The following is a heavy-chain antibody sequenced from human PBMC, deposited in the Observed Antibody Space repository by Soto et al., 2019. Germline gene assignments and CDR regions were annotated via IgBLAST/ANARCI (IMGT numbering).Heavy chain of an antibody. J-gene: IGHJ3*02. V-gene: IGHV3-7*01. CDR2: IEYDGSKK. D-gene: IGHD3-3*01. CDR3: ARDTGGGSDFWSGYYAYDAFDI. Sequence: GGSLRLSCASSGFTFSSYGMRLVRQAPGKGLEWVANIEYDGSKKYYAGSVKGRFTISRDNAKNSLYLQMNSLRAEDTAVYYCARDTGGGSDFWSGYYAYDAFDIWGQGTMVTVSS. CDR1: GFTFSSYG.